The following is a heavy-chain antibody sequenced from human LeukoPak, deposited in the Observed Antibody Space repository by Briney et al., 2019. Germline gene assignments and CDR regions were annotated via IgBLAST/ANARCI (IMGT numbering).Heavy chain of an antibody. CDR1: GFTFSSYS. J-gene: IGHJ5*02. CDR2: ISSSSSYI. Sequence: GGSLRLSCAASGFTFSSYSMNWVRQAPGKGLEWVSSISSSSSYIYYADSVKGRFTISRDNAKNSLYLQMNSLRAEDTALYHCARDFGSSSWYPGGSWFDPWGQGTLVTVSS. D-gene: IGHD6-13*01. CDR3: ARDFGSSSWYPGGSWFDP. V-gene: IGHV3-21*04.